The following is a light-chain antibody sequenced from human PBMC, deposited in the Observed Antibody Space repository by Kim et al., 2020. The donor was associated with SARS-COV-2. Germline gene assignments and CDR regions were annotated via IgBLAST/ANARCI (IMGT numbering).Light chain of an antibody. CDR1: QSVSPY. CDR2: MAS. J-gene: IGKJ2*01. Sequence: DIQMTQSPSTLSASVGDRVTITCRASQSVSPYLAWYQQKPGKAPKLLIYMASTLESGVPSRFSCSGSGAEFTLTINNLQPDDFATYYCQHYYRFPYTFGQGTKLEI. V-gene: IGKV1-5*03. CDR3: QHYYRFPYT.